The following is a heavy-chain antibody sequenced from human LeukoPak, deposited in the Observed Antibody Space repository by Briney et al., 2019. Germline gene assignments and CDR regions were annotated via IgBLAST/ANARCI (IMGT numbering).Heavy chain of an antibody. CDR1: GGSISSYY. CDR2: IYYSGST. V-gene: IGHV4-59*01. D-gene: IGHD3-10*01. Sequence: TSETLSLTFTVSGGSISSYYWSWIRQPPGKGLEWIGYIYYSGSTNYNPSLKSRVTISVDTSKNQFSLKLSSVTAADTAVYYCAREYGSGSGYFQHWGQGTLVTVSS. CDR3: AREYGSGSGYFQH. J-gene: IGHJ1*01.